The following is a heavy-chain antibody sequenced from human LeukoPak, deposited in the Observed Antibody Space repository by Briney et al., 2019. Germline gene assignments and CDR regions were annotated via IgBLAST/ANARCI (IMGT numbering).Heavy chain of an antibody. Sequence: SETLSLTCTVSGGSISSYYWSWIRQPAGKGLEWIGRIYTSGSTNYNPSLKSRVTISVDTSKNQFSLKLSSVTAADTAVYYCARRRWGYSSSSYYFDYWGQGTLVTVSS. CDR2: IYTSGST. J-gene: IGHJ4*02. CDR3: ARRRWGYSSSSYYFDY. CDR1: GGSISSYY. D-gene: IGHD6-13*01. V-gene: IGHV4-4*07.